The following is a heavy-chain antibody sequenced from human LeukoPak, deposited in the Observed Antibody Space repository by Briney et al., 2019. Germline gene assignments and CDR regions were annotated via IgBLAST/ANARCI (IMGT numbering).Heavy chain of an antibody. CDR3: ARRVGEILLGYHFDY. CDR1: GFTFVNYW. V-gene: IGHV3-7*01. CDR2: IKQDGSEK. Sequence: GGSLRLSCAASGFTFVNYWMSWVRQAPGKGLEWVANIKQDGSEKYYVDPVKGRFTVSRDNAKNSLYLQMNSLRAEDTAVYYCARRVGEILLGYHFDYWGQGTLVTVSS. J-gene: IGHJ4*02. D-gene: IGHD3-3*01.